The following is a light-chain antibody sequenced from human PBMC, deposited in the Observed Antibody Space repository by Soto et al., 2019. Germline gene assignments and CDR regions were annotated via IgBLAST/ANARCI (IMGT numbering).Light chain of an antibody. CDR2: AAS. J-gene: IGKJ1*01. CDR3: QQSYSTPQT. V-gene: IGKV1-39*01. CDR1: QTIGSY. Sequence: DIQMTQSPSSLSASVGDRVTITCRASQTIGSYLNWYQHQPGRAPKLLIYAASSLQSGVPSSFGGSGSGTAFTLTISSLQPEDFATYDCQQSYSTPQTFGQGTKVEIK.